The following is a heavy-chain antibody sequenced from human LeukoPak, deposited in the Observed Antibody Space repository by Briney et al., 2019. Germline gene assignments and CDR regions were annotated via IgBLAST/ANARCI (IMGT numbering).Heavy chain of an antibody. CDR3: ARASYTNDFWSGYYDFDY. V-gene: IGHV3-66*02. D-gene: IGHD3-3*01. Sequence: GESLRLSCAASGFTVSSNYMSWVRQAPGKGLEWVSVIYSGGSTYYADSVKGRFTISKDNSKNTLYLQMNSLRAEDTAVYYCARASYTNDFWSGYYDFDYWGQGTLVTVSS. J-gene: IGHJ4*02. CDR2: IYSGGST. CDR1: GFTVSSNY.